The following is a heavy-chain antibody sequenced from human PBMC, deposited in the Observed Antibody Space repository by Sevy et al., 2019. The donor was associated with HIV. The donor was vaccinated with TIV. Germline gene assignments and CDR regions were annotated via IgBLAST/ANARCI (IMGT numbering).Heavy chain of an antibody. D-gene: IGHD4-17*01. CDR2: ISGSGGST. J-gene: IGHJ3*02. V-gene: IGHV3-23*01. CDR1: GFTFSSYA. CDR3: AKANFGDYGVGGRGFDI. Sequence: GGSLRLSCAASGFTFSSYAMSWVRQAPGKGLEWVSAISGSGGSTYYADSVKGRFTISRDNSKNTLYLQMNSLRAEDTAVYYCAKANFGDYGVGGRGFDIWGQGTMVTVSS.